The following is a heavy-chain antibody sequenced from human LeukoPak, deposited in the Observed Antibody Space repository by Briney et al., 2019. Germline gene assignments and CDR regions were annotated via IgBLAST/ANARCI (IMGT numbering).Heavy chain of an antibody. D-gene: IGHD3-10*01. CDR2: ISSSSYI. CDR1: GFTFSSYS. J-gene: IGHJ6*02. Sequence: GGSLRLSCAASGFTFSSYSMNWVRQAPGKGLEWVSSISSSSYIYYADSVKGRFTISRDNAKNSLYLQMNSLRAEDTAVYYCARAGEYGSGSYYTHYYYYGMDVWGQGTTVTVSS. CDR3: ARAGEYGSGSYYTHYYYYGMDV. V-gene: IGHV3-21*01.